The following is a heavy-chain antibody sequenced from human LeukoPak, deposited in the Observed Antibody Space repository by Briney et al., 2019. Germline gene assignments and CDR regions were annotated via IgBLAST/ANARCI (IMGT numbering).Heavy chain of an antibody. Sequence: GGSLRLSCAASGVTFSSYAMSWVRQAPGKGLEWVSAISGSGGTTYYADSVKGRFTIARDNSKNTLYLQINNLRADDTAVYYCATPADIVVVTSYGMHVCGQGTTATVSS. CDR2: ISGSGGTT. V-gene: IGHV3-23*01. J-gene: IGHJ6*02. CDR1: GVTFSSYA. CDR3: ATPADIVVVTSYGMHV. D-gene: IGHD2-2*01.